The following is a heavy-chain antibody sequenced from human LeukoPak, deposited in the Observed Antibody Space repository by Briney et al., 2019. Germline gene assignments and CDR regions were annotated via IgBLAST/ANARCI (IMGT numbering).Heavy chain of an antibody. D-gene: IGHD3-10*01. V-gene: IGHV4-38-2*02. Sequence: KPSETLSLTCTVSASFISKSFYWGWIRQTPGRGLEWIGSTSHTGRAHYSGSLKSRVSMSVDTSKSQFSLSLETLSATDTAIYFCVRFSRGFDLWGRGILVTVS. CDR1: ASFISKSFY. J-gene: IGHJ4*02. CDR2: TSHTGRA. CDR3: VRFSRGFDL.